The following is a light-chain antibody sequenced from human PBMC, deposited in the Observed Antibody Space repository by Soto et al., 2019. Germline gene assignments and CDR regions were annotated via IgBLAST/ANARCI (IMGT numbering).Light chain of an antibody. V-gene: IGLV3-1*01. J-gene: IGLJ2*01. CDR1: TLGDKY. CDR3: QTWDSSTVV. Sequence: SYELTQTPSVSVSPGQTASITCSGDTLGDKYVCWYQQKPGQSPVLLIYQDTKRPSGIPERFSASNSGNTATLTISGTQAMDEADYYCQTWDSSTVVFGGGTKLTVL. CDR2: QDT.